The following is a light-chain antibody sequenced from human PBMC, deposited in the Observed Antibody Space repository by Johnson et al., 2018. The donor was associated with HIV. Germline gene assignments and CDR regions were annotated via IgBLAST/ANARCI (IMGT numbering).Light chain of an antibody. V-gene: IGLV1-51*02. J-gene: IGLJ1*01. Sequence: QSVLTQPPSVSAAPGQKVTISCSGSSSNIGNNYVSWYQQLPGTAPKLLIYENNKRPSGIPDRSSGSKSGTSATLGITGLQTGDEADYYSGTWESRLSALFGTGTKVTVL. CDR3: GTWESRLSAL. CDR2: ENN. CDR1: SSNIGNNY.